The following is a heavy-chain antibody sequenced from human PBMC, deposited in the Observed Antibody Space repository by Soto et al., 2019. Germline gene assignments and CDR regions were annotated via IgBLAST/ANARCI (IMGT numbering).Heavy chain of an antibody. Sequence: GASVKVSCKASGGTFSSYAISWVRQAPGQGLEWMGGISPIFGTANYAQKFQGRVTITADESTSTAYMELSSLRSEDTAVYYCARDSTAVAGTYYYYYGMDVWGQGSTVTVS. D-gene: IGHD6-19*01. CDR1: GGTFSSYA. J-gene: IGHJ6*02. V-gene: IGHV1-69*13. CDR2: ISPIFGTA. CDR3: ARDSTAVAGTYYYYYGMDV.